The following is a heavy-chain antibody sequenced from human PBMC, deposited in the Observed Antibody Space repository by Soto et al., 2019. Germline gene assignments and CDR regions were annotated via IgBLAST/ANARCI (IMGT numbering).Heavy chain of an antibody. CDR1: GFTFSSYS. CDR3: ARDVGYYDSSGYYYDYDY. D-gene: IGHD3-22*01. CDR2: ISSSSSYI. J-gene: IGHJ4*02. Sequence: GGSLRLSCAASGFTFSSYSMNWVRQAPGKGLEWVSSISSSSSYIYYADSVKGRFNISRDNAKNSLYLQMNSLRAEDTAVYYCARDVGYYDSSGYYYDYDYWGQGTLVTVSS. V-gene: IGHV3-21*01.